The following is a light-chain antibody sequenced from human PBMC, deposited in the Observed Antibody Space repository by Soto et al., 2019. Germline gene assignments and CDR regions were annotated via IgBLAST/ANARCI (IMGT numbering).Light chain of an antibody. Sequence: ETVLTQSPGTVSLSPGERATLSCTTSQTVNSDYLAWYQQKPSQAPRLLIYSVFNRATGIPDRFSGSGSGTYFTLTISGLEPEDFAVYYCQHYDGSPRTFGQGTNLEI. V-gene: IGKV3-20*01. CDR3: QHYDGSPRT. CDR2: SVF. J-gene: IGKJ2*01. CDR1: QTVNSDY.